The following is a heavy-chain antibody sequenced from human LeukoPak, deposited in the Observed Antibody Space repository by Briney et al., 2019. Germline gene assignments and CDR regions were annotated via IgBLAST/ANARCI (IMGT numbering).Heavy chain of an antibody. Sequence: ASVTVSCKASGYSCSSYGISWVRQAPGQGLEWMGWISVYNGNTNYAQKLQGRVTMTTDTSTSTAYMELRSLRSDDTAVYYCARDSGYDSSGYPDYWGQGTLVTVSS. CDR3: ARDSGYDSSGYPDY. D-gene: IGHD3-22*01. J-gene: IGHJ4*02. CDR2: ISVYNGNT. V-gene: IGHV1-18*01. CDR1: GYSCSSYG.